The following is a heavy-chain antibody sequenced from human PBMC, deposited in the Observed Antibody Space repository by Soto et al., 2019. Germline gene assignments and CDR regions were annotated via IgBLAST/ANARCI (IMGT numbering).Heavy chain of an antibody. D-gene: IGHD3-16*01. V-gene: IGHV3-30*18. J-gene: IGHJ4*02. Sequence: QVQLVESGGGVVQPGRSLRLSCAASRFTFSNYDMHWVRQAPGKGLEWVAVISDDGRNKYYADSVKGRFTISRDNSKNTLHLQMNSLSAEDTAVYYCAKDQSQRWGFDYWGQGTLVTVSS. CDR2: ISDDGRNK. CDR3: AKDQSQRWGFDY. CDR1: RFTFSNYD.